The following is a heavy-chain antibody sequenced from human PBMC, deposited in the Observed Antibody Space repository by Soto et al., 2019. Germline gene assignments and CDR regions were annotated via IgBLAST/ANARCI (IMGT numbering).Heavy chain of an antibody. J-gene: IGHJ5*02. CDR1: GGSISSSNW. V-gene: IGHV4-4*02. CDR2: IYHSGST. CDR3: ARAFSGDILTGTNWFDP. Sequence: PSETLSLTCAVSGGSISSSNWWSWVRQPPGKGLEWIGGIYHSGSTNYNPSLKSRVTISVDKSKNQFSLKLSSVTAADTAVYYCARAFSGDILTGTNWFDPWGQGTLVTVSS. D-gene: IGHD3-9*01.